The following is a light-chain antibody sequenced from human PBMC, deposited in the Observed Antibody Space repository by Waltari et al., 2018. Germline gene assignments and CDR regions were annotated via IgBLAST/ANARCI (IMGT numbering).Light chain of an antibody. Sequence: ETLMTQSPATLSVFPGERATLSCRASQSVSRKLAWYQQKPGQAPRLLIFDASIRATGTPARFSGSGSGTEFTLTISSLQSEDFAVYYCQQYNDWPPELTFGGGTKVEIK. V-gene: IGKV3-15*01. CDR1: QSVSRK. CDR2: DAS. J-gene: IGKJ4*01. CDR3: QQYNDWPPELT.